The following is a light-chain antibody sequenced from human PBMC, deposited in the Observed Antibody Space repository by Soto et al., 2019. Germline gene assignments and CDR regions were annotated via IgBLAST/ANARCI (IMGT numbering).Light chain of an antibody. Sequence: EIVLTQSPGTLSLSPGERATLSCRASQSVSSTYLAWYQQKPGQSPRLVIYGASTRATGIPDRFSGSGSGTDFTFTISGLEPEDFAVYYCQQYGSSQITFGQGTRLEIK. CDR2: GAS. CDR1: QSVSSTY. CDR3: QQYGSSQIT. J-gene: IGKJ5*01. V-gene: IGKV3-20*01.